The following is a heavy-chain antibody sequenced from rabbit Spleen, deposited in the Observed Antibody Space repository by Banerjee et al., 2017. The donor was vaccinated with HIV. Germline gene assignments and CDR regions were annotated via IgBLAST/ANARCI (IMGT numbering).Heavy chain of an antibody. D-gene: IGHD1-1*01. Sequence: QALEESGGDLVKPGASLTLTCRASGGSFSSSTYMCWVRQAPGKGLEWIACIDTGSSGFTYFATWAKGRFTFSKTSSTTVTLQMTSLTAADTATYFCARDMTDVIGWNFGWWGPGTLVTVS. J-gene: IGHJ4*01. V-gene: IGHV1S40*01. CDR2: IDTGSSGFT. CDR3: ARDMTDVIGWNFGW. CDR1: GGSFSSSTY.